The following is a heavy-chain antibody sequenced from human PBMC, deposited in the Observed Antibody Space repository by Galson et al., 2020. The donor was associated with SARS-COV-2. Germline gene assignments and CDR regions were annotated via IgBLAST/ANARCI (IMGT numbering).Heavy chain of an antibody. CDR2: IKSKRDGETT. CDR1: GFTFSNAW. Sequence: GESLKISCAGSGFTFSNAWMSWVRQAPGKGLEWIGRIKSKRDGETTDYAAPVKGRFTVSRDDSKNTLYLQMNRLQSEDTAMYYCATEGYCVDAVDSLVSGGSDYGMDVWGQGTTVTVSS. J-gene: IGHJ6*02. D-gene: IGHD2-21*01. CDR3: ATEGYCVDAVDSLVSGGSDYGMDV. V-gene: IGHV3-15*01.